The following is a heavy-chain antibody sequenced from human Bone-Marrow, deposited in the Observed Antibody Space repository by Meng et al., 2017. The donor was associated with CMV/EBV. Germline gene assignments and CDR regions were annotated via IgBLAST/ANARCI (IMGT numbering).Heavy chain of an antibody. CDR1: GFTFDDYG. Sequence: GGSLRLSCAASGFTFDDYGMSWVRQAPGKGLEWVSGINWNGGSTGYADSVKGRFTISRDNAKNSLYLQMNSLRAEDTAWYHCAREGYVYCSGGNCYSAGMDVWGQGTTVTVSS. V-gene: IGHV3-20*01. CDR3: AREGYVYCSGGNCYSAGMDV. D-gene: IGHD2-15*01. J-gene: IGHJ6*02. CDR2: INWNGGST.